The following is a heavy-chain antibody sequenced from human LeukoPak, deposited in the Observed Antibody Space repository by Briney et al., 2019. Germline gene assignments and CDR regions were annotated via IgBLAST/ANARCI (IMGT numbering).Heavy chain of an antibody. CDR2: INPSGGST. V-gene: IGHV1-46*01. D-gene: IGHD6-13*01. J-gene: IGHJ4*02. CDR1: GYTFTSYY. Sequence: ASVKVSCKASGYTFTSYYMHWVRQAPGQGLEWMGIINPSGGSTSYAQKFQGRVTMTRDTSTSTVYMELSGLRSEDTAVYYCARASRGYSISWYSYFNYWGLGTLVTVSS. CDR3: ARASRGYSISWYSYFNY.